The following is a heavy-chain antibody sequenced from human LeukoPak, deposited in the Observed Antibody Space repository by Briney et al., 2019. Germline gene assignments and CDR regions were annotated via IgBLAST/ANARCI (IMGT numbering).Heavy chain of an antibody. CDR3: ARDGQFGGAPRY. CDR1: GYTFTSYG. D-gene: IGHD3-16*01. CDR2: ISAYNGNT. Sequence: ASVKVSCKASGYTFTSYGISWVRQAPGQGLEWMGWISAYNGNTNYAQNLQGRLTMTTDTSTSTTYMELRSLRSDDTAVYYCARDGQFGGAPRYWGQGTLVTVSS. J-gene: IGHJ4*02. V-gene: IGHV1-18*01.